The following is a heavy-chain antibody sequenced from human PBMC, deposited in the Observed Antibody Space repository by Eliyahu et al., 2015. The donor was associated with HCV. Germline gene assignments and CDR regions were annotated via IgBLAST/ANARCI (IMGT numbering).Heavy chain of an antibody. CDR1: GFTFSDYY. Sequence: QVQLVESGGGLVKPGGSLRLSCAASGFTFSDYYMSWIRQAPGKGLEWVSYISGSGTTIYYADSLKGRFTVSRDNAKNSLYLQMNSLRAEDTAVYYCANAQRSDNYYIDYWGQGTLVTVSS. J-gene: IGHJ4*02. D-gene: IGHD1-1*01. V-gene: IGHV3-11*01. CDR3: ANAQRSDNYYIDY. CDR2: ISGSGTTI.